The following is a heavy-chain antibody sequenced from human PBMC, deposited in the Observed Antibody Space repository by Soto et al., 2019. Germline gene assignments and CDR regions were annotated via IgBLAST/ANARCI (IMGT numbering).Heavy chain of an antibody. V-gene: IGHV1-69*08. CDR3: AGDSGYSNYAFDF. Sequence: QVQLVQSGAEAKKPGSSVKVTCKASGGSVSSYTLSWVRQAPGQGLEWMGRIIPILGRANYAQKFQGRVTITADKSTSTAYMELISLRSEDTAVYFCAGDSGYSNYAFDFWGQGTLVTVSS. CDR2: IIPILGRA. D-gene: IGHD4-4*01. CDR1: GGSVSSYT. J-gene: IGHJ4*02.